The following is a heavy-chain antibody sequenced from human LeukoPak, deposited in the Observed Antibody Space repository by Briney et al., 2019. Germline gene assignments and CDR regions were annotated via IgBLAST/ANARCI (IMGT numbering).Heavy chain of an antibody. V-gene: IGHV4-39*01. CDR2: IFYSGTT. CDR3: ARLSNYGGHSGDGY. Sequence: SETLSLTCTVSGGATSSGNYYWAWIRQPPGKGLEWMGSIFYSGTTHYNPSLKSRVTISVDTSKNQFSLKLSSVTAADTAVYYCARLSNYGGHSGDGYWGQGTLVTVSS. J-gene: IGHJ4*02. D-gene: IGHD4-23*01. CDR1: GGATSSGNYY.